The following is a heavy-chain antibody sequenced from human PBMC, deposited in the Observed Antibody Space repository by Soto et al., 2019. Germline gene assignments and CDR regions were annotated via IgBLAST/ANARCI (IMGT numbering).Heavy chain of an antibody. D-gene: IGHD2-8*02. CDR3: SVLVRQPFGF. CDR2: ISAYNGNT. Sequence: ASVKVSCKASGYTFTSYGINGVRQAPGRGPEWMGWISAYNGNTNYAQKLQGRVSMTTDTSTSTAYMELRSLTSDDTAIYYCSVLVRQPFGFWGQGTMVTVSS. J-gene: IGHJ3*01. CDR1: GYTFTSYG. V-gene: IGHV1-18*04.